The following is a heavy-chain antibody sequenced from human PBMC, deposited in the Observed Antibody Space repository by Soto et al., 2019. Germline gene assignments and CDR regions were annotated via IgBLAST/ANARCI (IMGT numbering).Heavy chain of an antibody. CDR2: IYSGGST. Sequence: PGVSLGLSCAASGFTVSSNYMAWVRLAPGKGLEWFSVIYSGGSTYYADSVKGRFTISRDNSKNTLYLQMNSLRAEDTAVYYCARALSIADRPGGYYFDYWGQGTLVTVSS. CDR3: ARALSIADRPGGYYFDY. J-gene: IGHJ4*02. D-gene: IGHD6-6*01. CDR1: GFTVSSNY. V-gene: IGHV3-66*01.